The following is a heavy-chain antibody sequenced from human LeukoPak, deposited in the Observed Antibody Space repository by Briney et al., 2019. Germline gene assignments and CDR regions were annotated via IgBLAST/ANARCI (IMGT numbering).Heavy chain of an antibody. CDR1: GFTFSNYA. V-gene: IGHV3-30*04. Sequence: GGSLRLSCAASGFTFSNYAIHWVRQTPGKGLQWVALTSYEGRNADYADSVKGRFTMSRDNSRNTVDLQMNNLRDEDTAVYYCAKDKIARGSGSWLEFWGQGTLVTGSS. CDR3: AKDKIARGSGSWLEF. CDR2: TSYEGRNA. D-gene: IGHD3-10*01. J-gene: IGHJ4*01.